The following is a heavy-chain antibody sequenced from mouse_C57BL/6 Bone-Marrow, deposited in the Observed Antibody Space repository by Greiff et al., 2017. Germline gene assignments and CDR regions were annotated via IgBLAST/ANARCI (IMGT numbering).Heavy chain of an antibody. V-gene: IGHV1-15*01. J-gene: IGHJ2*01. Sequence: QVQLQQSGAELVRPGASVTLSCKASGYTFTDYEMHWVKQTPVHGLEWIGAIDPGTGGTAYNQKFKGKAILTADKSSSTAYMELRSLTSEDSAVYYCTSLMVVEEDDWGQGTTLTVSS. CDR1: GYTFTDYE. CDR3: TSLMVVEEDD. D-gene: IGHD1-1*01. CDR2: IDPGTGGT.